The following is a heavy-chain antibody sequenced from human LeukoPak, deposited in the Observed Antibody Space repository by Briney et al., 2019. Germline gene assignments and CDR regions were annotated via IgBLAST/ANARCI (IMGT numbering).Heavy chain of an antibody. J-gene: IGHJ4*02. CDR3: ARVGPDRDLDY. D-gene: IGHD3-16*01. Sequence: PGGSLRLSCAASGFTFSDYYMSWIRQAPGKGLEWVSYISRSGSTIDYADSVKARYTISSDNSKNSLYLQMKSLRAEDTAVYYFARVGPDRDLDYWGQGTLVTVSS. CDR2: ISRSGSTI. CDR1: GFTFSDYY. V-gene: IGHV3-11*01.